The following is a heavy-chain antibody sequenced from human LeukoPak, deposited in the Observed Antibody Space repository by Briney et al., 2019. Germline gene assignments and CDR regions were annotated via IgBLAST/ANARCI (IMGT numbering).Heavy chain of an antibody. J-gene: IGHJ4*02. CDR2: IYYSGST. D-gene: IGHD2-2*01. CDR1: GGSVSSGSYY. CDR3: ARVVVVPAEPYYFDY. V-gene: IGHV4-61*01. Sequence: SETLSLTCTVSGGSVSSGSYYRSWIRQPPGKGLEWIGYIYYSGSTNYNPSLKSRVTISVDTSKNQFSLKLSSVTAADTAVYYCARVVVVPAEPYYFDYWGQGTLVTVSS.